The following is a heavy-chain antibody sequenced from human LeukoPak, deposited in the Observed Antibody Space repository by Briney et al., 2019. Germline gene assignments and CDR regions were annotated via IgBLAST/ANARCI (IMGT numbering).Heavy chain of an antibody. J-gene: IGHJ4*02. CDR2: ISASGGTT. CDR1: GFTFSNYA. V-gene: IGHV3-23*01. Sequence: GGSLRLSCAASGFTFSNYAMSWVRQAPGKGLEWVSIISASGGTTYYAGSVKGRFTFSRDNSKNTPFLQMNSLRAEDTAVYYCAKGAVTNTRSFDYWGQGTLVTVSS. D-gene: IGHD4-17*01. CDR3: AKGAVTNTRSFDY.